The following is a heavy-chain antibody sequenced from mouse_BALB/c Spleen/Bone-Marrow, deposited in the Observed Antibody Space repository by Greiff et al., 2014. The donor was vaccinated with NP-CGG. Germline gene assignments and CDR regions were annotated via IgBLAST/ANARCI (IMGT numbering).Heavy chain of an antibody. CDR1: GYSFTGYS. J-gene: IGHJ3*01. V-gene: IGHV1-26*01. CDR3: ARGGFGFAY. CDR2: INPYNGGT. Sequence: LVESGASMKISCKASGYSFTGYSMNWVKQSHGKNLEWIGLINPYNGGTSYNQKFMGKATITVDKSSSTAYMELLSLTSEDSAGYYCARGGFGFAYWGQGTLVTVSA.